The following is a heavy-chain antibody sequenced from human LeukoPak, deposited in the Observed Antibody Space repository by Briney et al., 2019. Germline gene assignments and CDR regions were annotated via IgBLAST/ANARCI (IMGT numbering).Heavy chain of an antibody. Sequence: GGSLRLSCAASGFIFSNYWMSWVRQARGKGLEGVANIKQDGSEKYYVDSVKGRFTISRDNAKNSLYLQMNSLRVEDTAIYYCATVGAVTDGAFDVWGQGTMVTVSS. CDR3: ATVGAVTDGAFDV. CDR2: IKQDGSEK. J-gene: IGHJ3*01. V-gene: IGHV3-7*01. D-gene: IGHD4-17*01. CDR1: GFIFSNYW.